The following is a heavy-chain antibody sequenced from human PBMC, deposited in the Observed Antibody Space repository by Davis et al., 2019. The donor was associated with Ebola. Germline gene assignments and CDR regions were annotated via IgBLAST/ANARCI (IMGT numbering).Heavy chain of an antibody. CDR3: ARDLHVFSSRYFDWATPYYYYGMDV. V-gene: IGHV1-46*01. J-gene: IGHJ6*02. CDR2: INPSGGST. D-gene: IGHD3-9*01. Sequence: ASVKVSCKASGYTFTSYYMHWVRQAPGQGLEWMGIINPSGGSTSYAQKFQGRVTMTRDTSTSTVYMELSSLRSEDTAVYYCARDLHVFSSRYFDWATPYYYYGMDVWGQGTTVTVSS. CDR1: GYTFTSYY.